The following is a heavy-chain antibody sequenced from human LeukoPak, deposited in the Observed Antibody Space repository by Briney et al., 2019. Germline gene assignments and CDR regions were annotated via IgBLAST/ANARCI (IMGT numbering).Heavy chain of an antibody. D-gene: IGHD3-10*01. CDR1: GYTFTGYY. Sequence: ASVKVSCKASGYTFTGYYMHWVRQAPGQGLEWMGWISAYNGNTNYAQKLQGRVTMTTDTSTSTAYMELRSLRSDDTAVYYCARFGAMVRGDYYFDYWGQGTLVTVSS. CDR2: ISAYNGNT. V-gene: IGHV1-18*04. J-gene: IGHJ4*02. CDR3: ARFGAMVRGDYYFDY.